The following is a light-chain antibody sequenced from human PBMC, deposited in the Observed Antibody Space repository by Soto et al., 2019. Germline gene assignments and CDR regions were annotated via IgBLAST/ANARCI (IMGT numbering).Light chain of an antibody. CDR1: SGDIGSYNR. J-gene: IGLJ1*01. Sequence: QSALTQPASVSGSPGQSITISCTGTSGDIGSYNRVSWYQQHPGKAPKLKIYEVTHRPSGVSNRFSGSKSGNTASLTISGLQAEDEAEYYCSSYTNINTRACVFGTGTKLTVL. CDR3: SSYTNINTRACV. CDR2: EVT. V-gene: IGLV2-14*01.